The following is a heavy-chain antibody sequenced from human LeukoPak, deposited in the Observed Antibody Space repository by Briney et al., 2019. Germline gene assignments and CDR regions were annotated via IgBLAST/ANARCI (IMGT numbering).Heavy chain of an antibody. CDR3: VGGFGELDYFDY. Sequence: SETLSLTCTVSGYSISSGDYWGWIRQPPGKGLEWIGSIYHSGSTYYNPSLKSRVTISVDTSKNQFSLKLSSVTAADTAVYYCVGGFGELDYFDYWGQGTLVTVSS. D-gene: IGHD3-10*01. CDR2: IYHSGST. CDR1: GYSISSGDY. J-gene: IGHJ4*02. V-gene: IGHV4-38-2*02.